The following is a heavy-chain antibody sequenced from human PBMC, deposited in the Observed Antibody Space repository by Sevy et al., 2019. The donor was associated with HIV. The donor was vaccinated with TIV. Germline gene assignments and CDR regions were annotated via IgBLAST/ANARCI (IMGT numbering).Heavy chain of an antibody. Sequence: SETLSLTCTVSGGYVSSGSYYWSWIRQPPGKGLEWIGYIYYSGSTNYNPSLKSRVTISVDTSKNQFSLKLSSVTAADTAVYYCARDKVGATTFIDYWGQGPLVTVSS. CDR3: ARDKVGATTFIDY. CDR2: IYYSGST. CDR1: GGYVSSGSYY. V-gene: IGHV4-61*01. J-gene: IGHJ4*02. D-gene: IGHD1-26*01.